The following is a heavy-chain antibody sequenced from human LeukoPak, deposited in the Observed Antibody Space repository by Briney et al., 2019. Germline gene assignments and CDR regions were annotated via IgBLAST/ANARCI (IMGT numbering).Heavy chain of an antibody. J-gene: IGHJ4*02. V-gene: IGHV1-18*01. D-gene: IGHD6-19*01. CDR1: GYTFTSYG. CDR3: ARVAPSSGWFPFDY. Sequence: GASVKVSCTASGYTFTSYGISWVRQAPGQGLEWMGWISAYNGNTNYARKLQGRVTMTTDTSTSTAYMELRSLRSDDTAVYYCARVAPSSGWFPFDYWGQGTLATVSS. CDR2: ISAYNGNT.